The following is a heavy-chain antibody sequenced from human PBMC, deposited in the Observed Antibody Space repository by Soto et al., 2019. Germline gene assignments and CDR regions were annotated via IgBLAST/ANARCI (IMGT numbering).Heavy chain of an antibody. CDR1: GGSISTVGHY. D-gene: IGHD1-1*01. V-gene: IGHV4-31*03. CDR2: IYHTGST. CDR3: ARATGTLRSRNCDY. Sequence: SEILSLSCSVSGGSISTVGHYWTWIRQPPGKGLEWIGSIYHTGSTYYSKSLRSRLTMSVDTSKSQFSLRLSSVTAADTAVYYCARATGTLRSRNCDYWGQGSLVTVSS. J-gene: IGHJ4*02.